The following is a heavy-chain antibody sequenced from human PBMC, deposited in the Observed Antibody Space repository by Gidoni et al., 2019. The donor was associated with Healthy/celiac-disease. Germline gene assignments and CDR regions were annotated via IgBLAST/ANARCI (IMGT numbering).Heavy chain of an antibody. CDR3: ARGIVVVPAAMVWDYYYYYMDV. J-gene: IGHJ6*03. CDR1: GGSFSVYY. Sequence: QVQLQQWGAGLLKPSETLSLTSAVYGGSFSVYYLSWIRQPPGKGLEWIWEINHRGSTNYNPSLKSRVTISVDTSKNQFSLKLSSVTAADTAVYYCARGIVVVPAAMVWDYYYYYMDVWGKGTTVTVSS. D-gene: IGHD2-2*01. CDR2: INHRGST. V-gene: IGHV4-34*01.